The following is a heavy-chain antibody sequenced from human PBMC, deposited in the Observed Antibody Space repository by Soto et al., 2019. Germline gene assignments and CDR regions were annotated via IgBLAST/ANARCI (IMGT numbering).Heavy chain of an antibody. Sequence: SVKVSCKASGGTFSSYAISWVRQAPGQGLEWMGGIIPIFGSTSYAQKFQGRVTMTRDTSTSTVYMELSSLRSEDTAVYYCARDGYYDSSGYYPNYYYYGMDVWSQGTTVTVSS. CDR1: GGTFSSYA. CDR2: IIPIFGST. CDR3: ARDGYYDSSGYYPNYYYYGMDV. D-gene: IGHD3-22*01. V-gene: IGHV1-69*05. J-gene: IGHJ6*02.